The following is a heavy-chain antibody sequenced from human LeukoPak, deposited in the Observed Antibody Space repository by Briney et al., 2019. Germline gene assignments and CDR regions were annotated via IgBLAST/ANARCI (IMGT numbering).Heavy chain of an antibody. D-gene: IGHD4-17*01. V-gene: IGHV3-23*01. CDR3: VKDNYADYASGGVDWYFDL. CDR1: GFTFSSYS. CDR2: ISGSGGGT. J-gene: IGHJ2*01. Sequence: GGSLRLSCAASGFTFSSYSMNWVRQAPGKGLAWVSGISGSGGGTYYVDSVRGRFTISRDNSKNTLFLDMNNMRADDTAVYFCVKDNYADYASGGVDWYFDLWGRGTLVTVSS.